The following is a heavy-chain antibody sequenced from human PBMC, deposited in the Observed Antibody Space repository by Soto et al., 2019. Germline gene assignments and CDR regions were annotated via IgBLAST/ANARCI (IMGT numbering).Heavy chain of an antibody. J-gene: IGHJ4*02. CDR1: GGTFVRHV. CDR2: INPLSGIS. D-gene: IGHD2-8*02. CDR3: APPACAATWCSPSHNLDH. Sequence: QVQLVQSGAEVKKPESSVKVSCKTSGGTFVRHVISWVRQAPGQGPEWMGKINPLSGISNYAQKFQDRVTFTADTDSSTAYMELSSLRSDDTAVYYSAPPACAATWCSPSHNLDHWGQGTLVTVSS. V-gene: IGHV1-69*09.